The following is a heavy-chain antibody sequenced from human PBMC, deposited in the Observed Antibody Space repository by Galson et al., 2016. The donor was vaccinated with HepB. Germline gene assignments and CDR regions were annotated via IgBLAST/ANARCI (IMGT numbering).Heavy chain of an antibody. CDR1: GDSVYNNGAA. CDR3: ARAVMLGRGMDV. CDR2: TFYRSTWEN. J-gene: IGHJ6*02. V-gene: IGHV6-1*01. Sequence: CAISGDSVYNNGAAWVWIRQSPSRGLEWLGRTFYRSTWENPYAGSVKNRITISPDTSRNQFSLHLNSVTPEDTAVYYCARAVMLGRGMDVWGQGTTVTVSS. D-gene: IGHD3-10*01.